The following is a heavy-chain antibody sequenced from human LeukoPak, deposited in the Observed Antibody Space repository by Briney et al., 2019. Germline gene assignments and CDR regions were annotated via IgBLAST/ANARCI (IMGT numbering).Heavy chain of an antibody. J-gene: IGHJ4*02. CDR2: INHSGST. V-gene: IGHV4-34*01. CDR3: ARGEGDYLNDYSNYADY. Sequence: PSETLSLTCAVYGGSFSGYYWSWIRQPPGKGLEWIGEINHSGSTNYNPSLKSRVTISVDTSKNQFSLKLSSVTAADTAVYYCARGEGDYLNDYSNYADYWGQGTLVTVSS. CDR1: GGSFSGYY. D-gene: IGHD4-11*01.